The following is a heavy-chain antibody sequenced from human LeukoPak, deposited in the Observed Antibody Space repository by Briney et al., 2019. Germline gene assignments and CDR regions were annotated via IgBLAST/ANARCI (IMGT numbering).Heavy chain of an antibody. CDR1: GYTFTSYD. J-gene: IGHJ6*03. CDR2: MNPNSGNT. V-gene: IGHV1-8*03. Sequence: ASVKVSCKASGYTFTSYDINWVRQATGQGLEWMGWMNPNSGNTGYAQKFQGRVTITRNTSISTAYMELSSLRSEDTAVYYCARVGYGDYVGYYYYYMDVWGKGTTVTVSS. D-gene: IGHD4-17*01. CDR3: ARVGYGDYVGYYYYYMDV.